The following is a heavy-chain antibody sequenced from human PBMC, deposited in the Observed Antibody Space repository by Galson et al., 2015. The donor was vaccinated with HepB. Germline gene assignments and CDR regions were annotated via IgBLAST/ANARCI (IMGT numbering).Heavy chain of an antibody. V-gene: IGHV3-23*01. CDR2: ADTSGST. CDR3: AKEVHDYSVFYWYFDL. CDR1: GFTFNNYT. D-gene: IGHD4-11*01. Sequence: SLRLSCAASGFTFNNYTMNWVRQAPGRGLEWVSAADTSGSTFYTDSVKGRFIISRDDSENTLFLQMNSLRAEDTALYHCAKEVHDYSVFYWYFDLWGRGTLVTVSS. J-gene: IGHJ2*01.